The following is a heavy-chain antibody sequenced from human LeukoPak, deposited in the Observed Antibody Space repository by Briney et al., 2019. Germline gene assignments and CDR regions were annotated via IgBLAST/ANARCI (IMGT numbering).Heavy chain of an antibody. V-gene: IGHV4-59*08. CDR2: IYYSGST. D-gene: IGHD6-13*01. CDR3: ARRPGQQHYFDY. J-gene: IGHJ4*02. CDR1: GGSISNHY. Sequence: PSETLSLTCTVSGGSISNHYWSWVRQPPGKGLEWIGYIYYSGSTNYSPSLKSRVTISVDTSKNQFSLKLSSVTAADTAVYYCARRPGQQHYFDYWGQGTLVTVSS.